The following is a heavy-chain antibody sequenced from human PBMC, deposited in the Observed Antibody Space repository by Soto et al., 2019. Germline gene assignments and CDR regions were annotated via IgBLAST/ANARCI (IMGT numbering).Heavy chain of an antibody. Sequence: PGGSLRLSCAASGFTFSTYAMTWVRQAPGKGLEWVSDISSSGYSTYYADSVKGRFTISRDNSKNTLSLQMNSLRVEDTALYYCARVGDIVLQPAGRWGWFDPWGQGTLVTVSS. CDR2: ISSSGYST. D-gene: IGHD2-2*01. V-gene: IGHV3-23*01. CDR3: ARVGDIVLQPAGRWGWFDP. J-gene: IGHJ5*02. CDR1: GFTFSTYA.